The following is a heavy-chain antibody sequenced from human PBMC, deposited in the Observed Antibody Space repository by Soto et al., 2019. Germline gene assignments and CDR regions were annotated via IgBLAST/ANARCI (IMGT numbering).Heavy chain of an antibody. V-gene: IGHV4-34*01. CDR3: ARGWGRIFDY. CDR2: INHSGST. Sequence: QVQLQQWGAGLLKPSETLSLTCAVYGGSFSGYYWNWIRQPPGKGLEWIGEINHSGSTNYNPSLKSRVTLSVDTSKNPFSPKLSSVTAADTAVYYCARGWGRIFDYWGQGTLVTVSS. CDR1: GGSFSGYY. D-gene: IGHD7-27*01. J-gene: IGHJ4*02.